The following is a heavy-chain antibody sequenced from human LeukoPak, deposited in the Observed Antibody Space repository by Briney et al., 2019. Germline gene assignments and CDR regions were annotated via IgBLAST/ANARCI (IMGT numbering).Heavy chain of an antibody. D-gene: IGHD6-13*01. J-gene: IGHJ5*02. CDR2: IIPILGTA. CDR3: ARNPIAAAGRWFDP. Sequence: ASVKVSCKASGGTFSSYAISWVRQAPGQGLEWMGGIIPILGTANYAQKFQGRVTITTDESTSTAYMELSSLRSEDTAVYYCARNPIAAAGRWFDPWGQGTLVTVSS. V-gene: IGHV1-69*05. CDR1: GGTFSSYA.